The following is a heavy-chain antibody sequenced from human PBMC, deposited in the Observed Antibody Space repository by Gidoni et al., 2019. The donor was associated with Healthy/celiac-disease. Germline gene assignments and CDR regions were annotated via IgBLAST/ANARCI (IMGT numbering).Heavy chain of an antibody. CDR1: GGSFSGYY. J-gene: IGHJ5*02. CDR3: ARVVRLNYYDSSGYYLGWFDP. V-gene: IGHV4-34*01. CDR2: INHSGST. D-gene: IGHD3-22*01. Sequence: QVQLQQWGAGLLKPSETLSLTCAVYGGSFSGYYWSWIRQPPGKGLEWIGEINHSGSTNYNPSLKSRVTISVDTSKNQFSLKLSSVTAADTAVYDCARVVRLNYYDSSGYYLGWFDPWGQGTLVTVSS.